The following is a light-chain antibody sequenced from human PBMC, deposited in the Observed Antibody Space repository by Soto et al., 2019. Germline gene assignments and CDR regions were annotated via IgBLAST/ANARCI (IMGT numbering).Light chain of an antibody. CDR1: QSISTY. V-gene: IGKV1-39*01. Sequence: DIQMTQSPSSLSASVGDRVTITCRASQSISTYLHWYQQKPGKAPNLLIYAASTLQSGVPSRFSGSGSGTDFTLTISRLEPEDFAVYYCQQYGSSPVTFGGGTKVEIK. CDR3: QQYGSSPVT. CDR2: AAS. J-gene: IGKJ4*01.